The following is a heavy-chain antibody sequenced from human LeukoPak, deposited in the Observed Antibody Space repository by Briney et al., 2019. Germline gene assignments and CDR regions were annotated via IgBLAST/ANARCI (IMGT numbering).Heavy chain of an antibody. CDR1: GFTFGSYS. Sequence: GGSLRLSCAASGFTFGSYSMNWVRQAPGKGLEWVSSISSSSSYIYYADSVKGRFTISRDNAKNSLYLQMNSLRAEDTAVYYCARDSDVVVVAATRDWYFDLWGRGTLVTVSS. CDR3: ARDSDVVVVAATRDWYFDL. D-gene: IGHD2-15*01. J-gene: IGHJ2*01. CDR2: ISSSSSYI. V-gene: IGHV3-21*01.